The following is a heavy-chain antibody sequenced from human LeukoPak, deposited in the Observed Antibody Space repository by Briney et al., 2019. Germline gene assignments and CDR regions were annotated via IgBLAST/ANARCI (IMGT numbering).Heavy chain of an antibody. V-gene: IGHV4-59*01. D-gene: IGHD3-9*01. CDR3: ARVSADWLLLTYYFDY. J-gene: IGHJ4*02. CDR2: IYYSGST. Sequence: SETLSLTCTVSGGSISSYYWSWIRQPPGKGLEWIGYIYYSGSTNYNPSLMSRVTISVDTSKNQFSLKLSSVTAADTAVYYCARVSADWLLLTYYFDYWGQGTLVTVSS. CDR1: GGSISSYY.